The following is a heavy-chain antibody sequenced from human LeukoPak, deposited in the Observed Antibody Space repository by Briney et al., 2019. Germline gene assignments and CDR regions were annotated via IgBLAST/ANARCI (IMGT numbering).Heavy chain of an antibody. Sequence: ASVKVSCKASGYTLTGYYMHWVRQAPGQGLEWMGWINPNSGGTNYAQKFQGRVTMTRDTSISTAYMELSRLRSDDTAVYYCARGLGYCSSTSCYEKGGGHLYYWGQGTLVTVPS. V-gene: IGHV1-2*02. D-gene: IGHD2-2*01. CDR1: GYTLTGYY. CDR2: INPNSGGT. J-gene: IGHJ4*02. CDR3: ARGLGYCSSTSCYEKGGGHLYY.